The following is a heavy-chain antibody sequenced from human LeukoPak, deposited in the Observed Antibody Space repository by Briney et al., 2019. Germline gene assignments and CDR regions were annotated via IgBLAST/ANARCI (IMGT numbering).Heavy chain of an antibody. J-gene: IGHJ4*02. CDR3: ASLDSGRFDY. Sequence: SETLSLTCTVSGGSISSYHWSWVRQPPGKGLEWIGYVYYTGSTKYSPSLKSRLTISLDTSMNQFSLKLSSVTAADTAVYYCASLDSGRFDYWGQGTLVTVSS. V-gene: IGHV4-59*01. CDR1: GGSISSYH. D-gene: IGHD3-10*01. CDR2: VYYTGST.